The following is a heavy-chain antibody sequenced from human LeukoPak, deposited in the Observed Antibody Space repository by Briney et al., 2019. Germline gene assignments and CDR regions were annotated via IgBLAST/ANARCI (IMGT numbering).Heavy chain of an antibody. J-gene: IGHJ4*02. V-gene: IGHV2-70*01. CDR3: ARIDGYSSGSFDY. D-gene: IGHD3-10*01. CDR2: IDWDDDK. CDR1: RFSLRTSGMG. Sequence: ESGPALAKPTQTLTLTCNFSRFSLRTSGMGVSWIRQPPGKALEWHALIDWDDDKYYSTSLKTRLTISKDTSNNQVVLTMTNMDAVDTATYYCARIDGYSSGSFDYWGQGTLVTVSS.